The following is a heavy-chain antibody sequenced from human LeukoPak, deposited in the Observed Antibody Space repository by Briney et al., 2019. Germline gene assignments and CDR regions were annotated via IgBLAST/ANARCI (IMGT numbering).Heavy chain of an antibody. V-gene: IGHV3-48*04. CDR2: ISSSNSL. Sequence: GGSLRLSCATSGFTFSTYSMNWVRQAPGKGLEWVSYISSSNSLYYADSVKGRFTISRDNAKNSLFLQMNSLRAEDTALYYCARARAYDSSGYYLWGQGTLVTVSS. J-gene: IGHJ4*02. CDR3: ARARAYDSSGYYL. D-gene: IGHD3-22*01. CDR1: GFTFSTYS.